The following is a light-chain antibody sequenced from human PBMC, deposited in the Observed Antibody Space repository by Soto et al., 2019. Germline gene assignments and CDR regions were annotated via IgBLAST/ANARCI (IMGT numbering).Light chain of an antibody. J-gene: IGKJ1*01. CDR1: QSVSSSY. Sequence: EIVLTQSPGTLSLSPGERATLSCRASQSVSSSYLAWYQQKPGQAPRLLIYGASSRATGIPDRFSGSGSGIDFTLTISRLEPEDFAVYYWHQYGSSPRTFGQGTKVEIK. V-gene: IGKV3-20*01. CDR3: HQYGSSPRT. CDR2: GAS.